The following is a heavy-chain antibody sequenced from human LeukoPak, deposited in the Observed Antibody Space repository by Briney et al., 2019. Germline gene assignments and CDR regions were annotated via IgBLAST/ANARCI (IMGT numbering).Heavy chain of an antibody. D-gene: IGHD5-12*01. CDR1: RFTFRSYG. V-gene: IGHV3-30*02. Sequence: PGGSLRLSCAASRFTFRSYGMHWVRQAPGKGLEWVAFIRYDGSNKYYADSVKGRFTISRDNSKNTLYLQMNSLRADDTAVYFCAKGSGYGAQYYYYYMDVWGKGTTVTISS. CDR3: AKGSGYGAQYYYYYMDV. J-gene: IGHJ6*03. CDR2: IRYDGSNK.